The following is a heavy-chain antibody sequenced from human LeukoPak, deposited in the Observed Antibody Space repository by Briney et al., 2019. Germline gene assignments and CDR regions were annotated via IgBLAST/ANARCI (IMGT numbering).Heavy chain of an antibody. CDR2: ISGGGGTT. J-gene: IGHJ4*01. Sequence: PGGSLRLSCAASGFTFSSYAMSWVRQAPGKRLEWVSAISGGGGTTYYADSVKGRFTISRDNSKNTLFLQMNSLRAEDTAVYYCAKDSGPYTSGYYGHWGHGTLVTASS. CDR3: AKDSGPYTSGYYGH. CDR1: GFTFSSYA. V-gene: IGHV3-23*01. D-gene: IGHD3-22*01.